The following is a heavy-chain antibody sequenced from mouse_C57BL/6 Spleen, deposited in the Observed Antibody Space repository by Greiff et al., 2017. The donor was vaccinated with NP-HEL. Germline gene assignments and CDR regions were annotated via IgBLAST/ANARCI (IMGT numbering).Heavy chain of an antibody. CDR2: IYPGSGST. CDR1: GYTFTSYW. D-gene: IGHD2-3*01. V-gene: IGHV1-55*01. Sequence: QVQLQQPGAELVKPGASVKMSCKASGYTFTSYWITWVKQRPGQGLEWIGDIYPGSGSTNYNEKFKRKATLTVDTSSSTAYMQLSSLTSEDTAVYYCARWLLSPMDYWGQGTSVTVSS. J-gene: IGHJ4*01. CDR3: ARWLLSPMDY.